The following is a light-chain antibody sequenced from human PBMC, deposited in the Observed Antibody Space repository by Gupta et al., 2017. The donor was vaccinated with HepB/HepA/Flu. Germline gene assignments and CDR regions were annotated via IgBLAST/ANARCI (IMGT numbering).Light chain of an antibody. CDR2: RAS. Sequence: DIHMTQSPSTLSAYVGDRVTITCRASESVSTWLAWYQQKPGKAPKLLIYRASDLESGVPSRFSGSGSGTEFTLTISSLQPDDFATYYCQQYSSYINFGQGTKLEIK. CDR3: QQYSSYIN. J-gene: IGKJ2*01. V-gene: IGKV1-5*03. CDR1: ESVSTW.